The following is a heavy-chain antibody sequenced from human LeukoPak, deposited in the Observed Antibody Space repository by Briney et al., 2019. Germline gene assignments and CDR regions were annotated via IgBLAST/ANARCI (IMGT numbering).Heavy chain of an antibody. CDR3: AKDKGDFWSAFDY. Sequence: GGSLRLSCAASGFTLTSFAMSWVRQAPGKGLEWVSAISGSGGSTYYADSVKGRFTISRDNSKNTLYLQMNSLRAEDTAAYYCAKDKGDFWSAFDYWGQGTLVTVSS. J-gene: IGHJ4*02. V-gene: IGHV3-23*01. CDR2: ISGSGGST. D-gene: IGHD3-3*01. CDR1: GFTLTSFA.